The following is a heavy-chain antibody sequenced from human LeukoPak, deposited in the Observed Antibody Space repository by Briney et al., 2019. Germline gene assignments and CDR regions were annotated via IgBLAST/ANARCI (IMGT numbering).Heavy chain of an antibody. Sequence: GASVKVSCKASGGTFSSYAISWVRQAPGQGLEWMGGIIPIFGTANYAQKFQGRVTITADESTSTAYMELSSLRSEDTAVYYCARSDWGEMATTNAYYYYGMDVWGQGTTVTVSS. CDR1: GGTFSSYA. CDR3: ARSDWGEMATTNAYYYYGMDV. J-gene: IGHJ6*02. CDR2: IIPIFGTA. D-gene: IGHD5-24*01. V-gene: IGHV1-69*13.